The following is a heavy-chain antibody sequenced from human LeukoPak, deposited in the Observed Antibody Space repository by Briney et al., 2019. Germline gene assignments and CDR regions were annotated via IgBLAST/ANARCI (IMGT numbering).Heavy chain of an antibody. V-gene: IGHV3-48*01. Sequence: PGGSLRLSCAASGFTFSSYSMNWVRQAPGKGLEWVSYISSSSSTIYYADSVKGRFTISRDNAKNSLYLQMNSLRAEDTAVYYCAKKIPTWFDPWGQGTLVTVSS. CDR2: ISSSSSTI. CDR1: GFTFSSYS. J-gene: IGHJ5*02. CDR3: AKKIPTWFDP.